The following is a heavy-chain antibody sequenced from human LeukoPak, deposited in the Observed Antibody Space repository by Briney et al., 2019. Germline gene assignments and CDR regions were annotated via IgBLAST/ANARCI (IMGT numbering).Heavy chain of an antibody. J-gene: IGHJ5*02. CDR3: ARDPIAVTTGLNWFDP. Sequence: PGGSLRLSCAASGFTFSSYSMNWVRQAPGKGLEWVSSLSSSSSYIYYADSVKGRFTISRDNAKNSLYLQMNSLRAEDTAVYYCARDPIAVTTGLNWFDPWGQGTLVTVSS. V-gene: IGHV3-21*01. CDR1: GFTFSSYS. CDR2: LSSSSSYI. D-gene: IGHD4-17*01.